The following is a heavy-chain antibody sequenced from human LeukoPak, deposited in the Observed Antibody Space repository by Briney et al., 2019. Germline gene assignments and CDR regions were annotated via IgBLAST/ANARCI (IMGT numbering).Heavy chain of an antibody. D-gene: IGHD3-22*01. CDR3: ASWDSSGYSFDY. CDR2: IYYSGST. V-gene: IGHV4-59*01. CDR1: GGSISNYY. J-gene: IGHJ4*02. Sequence: PSETLSLTCTVSGGSISNYYWSWIRRPPGKGLEWIGYIYYSGSTNYNPSLKSRVTISVDTSKNQFSLKLSSVTAADTAVYYCASWDSSGYSFDYWGQGTLVTVSS.